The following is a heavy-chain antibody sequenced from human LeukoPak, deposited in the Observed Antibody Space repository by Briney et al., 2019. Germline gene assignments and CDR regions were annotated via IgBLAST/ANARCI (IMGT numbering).Heavy chain of an antibody. J-gene: IGHJ5*02. D-gene: IGHD2-2*01. V-gene: IGHV4-61*02. CDR2: IYTSGSA. CDR3: ARAVDGYCYSTNCLYNWFDP. Sequence: PSETLSLTCTVSGDSISSGDYYWSWIRQPAGKRLEWIGRIYTSGSANYNPSLKSRVTMSVDTSKNQFSLKLYSVTAADTAVYYRARAVDGYCYSTNCLYNWFDPWGQGTLVTVSS. CDR1: GDSISSGDYY.